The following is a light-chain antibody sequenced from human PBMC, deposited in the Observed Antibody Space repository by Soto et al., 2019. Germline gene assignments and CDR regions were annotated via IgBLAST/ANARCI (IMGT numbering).Light chain of an antibody. CDR1: SSDVGGYNY. J-gene: IGLJ1*01. Sequence: QSVLTQPASVSGSPGQSITISCTGTSSDVGGYNYVSWYQQHPGKAPKLMIYEVSNRPSGVSNRFSGSKSGNTASLTTSGLQAEDEADYYCSSYTSSSTVFGTGTKVTVL. CDR3: SSYTSSSTV. CDR2: EVS. V-gene: IGLV2-14*01.